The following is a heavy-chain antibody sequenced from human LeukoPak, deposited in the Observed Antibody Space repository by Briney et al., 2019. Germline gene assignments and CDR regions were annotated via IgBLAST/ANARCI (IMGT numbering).Heavy chain of an antibody. Sequence: PGGSLRLSCAASGFTFSSYGMSWVRQAPGKGLEWVSAISGSGSSTYYADSVKGRFTISRDNSKNTLYLQMNSLRAEDTAVYYCAKDRGPITDYWGQGTLVTVSS. V-gene: IGHV3-23*01. D-gene: IGHD5-12*01. CDR2: ISGSGSST. J-gene: IGHJ4*02. CDR3: AKDRGPITDY. CDR1: GFTFSSYG.